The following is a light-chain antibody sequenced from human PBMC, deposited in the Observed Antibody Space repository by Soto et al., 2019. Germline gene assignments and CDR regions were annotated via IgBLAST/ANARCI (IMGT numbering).Light chain of an antibody. CDR2: GAS. CDR1: QSVSSSY. CDR3: QEYGSSPS. J-gene: IGKJ2*01. Sequence: EIVLTQSPGTLSLSPGERATLSCRASQSVSSSYLGWYQQKPGQAPRLLIYGASSMATGIPDRFSGSGSGTDFTLTISRLEHEYVAVYYCQEYGSSPSFGQGTKLEIK. V-gene: IGKV3-20*01.